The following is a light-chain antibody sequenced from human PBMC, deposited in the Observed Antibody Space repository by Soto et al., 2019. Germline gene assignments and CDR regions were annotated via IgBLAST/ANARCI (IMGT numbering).Light chain of an antibody. CDR2: SNN. J-gene: IGLJ2*01. CDR1: SSNIGSNY. Sequence: QSVLTQPPSASGTPGQRVTISCSGSSSNIGSNYVYWYQQLPGTAPKLLIFSNNQRPSGVPDRFSGSKSGTSASLAISGLRSEDEADYYCAAWDDILSGHVVFGGGTQLTVL. CDR3: AAWDDILSGHVV. V-gene: IGLV1-47*02.